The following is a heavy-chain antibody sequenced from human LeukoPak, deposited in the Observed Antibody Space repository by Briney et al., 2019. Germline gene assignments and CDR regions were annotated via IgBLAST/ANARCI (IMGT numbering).Heavy chain of an antibody. Sequence: SVKVSCKASGGTFSSYAISWVRQAPGQGLEWMGGIIPIFGTANYAQKFQGRVTITADESTSTAYMELRSLRSEDTAVYYCARDSSPVGYYDSSGYYYYYWGQGTLVTVSS. J-gene: IGHJ4*02. V-gene: IGHV1-69*13. CDR3: ARDSSPVGYYDSSGYYYYY. CDR1: GGTFSSYA. CDR2: IIPIFGTA. D-gene: IGHD3-22*01.